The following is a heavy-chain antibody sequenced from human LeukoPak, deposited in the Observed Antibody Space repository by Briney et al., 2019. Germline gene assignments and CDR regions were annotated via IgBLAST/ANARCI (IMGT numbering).Heavy chain of an antibody. CDR2: ISTGGST. CDR1: GLTVSDNY. J-gene: IGHJ2*01. D-gene: IGHD3-16*02. V-gene: IGHV3-66*01. CDR3: ARENYVWGSYRHNWYFDL. Sequence: GGSLRLSCAACGLTVSDNYMNWVRQAPGKGLEWVSVISTGGSTYYADSVKGRFTISRDNSKNTLYLQMNSLRADDTAVYFCARENYVWGSYRHNWYFDLWGRGTLVTVSS.